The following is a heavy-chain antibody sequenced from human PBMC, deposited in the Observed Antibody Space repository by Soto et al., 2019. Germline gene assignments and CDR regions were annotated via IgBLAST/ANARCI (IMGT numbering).Heavy chain of an antibody. CDR3: ARSPLAAAGTSPDYYYYGMDV. CDR1: GYSFTSYW. J-gene: IGHJ6*02. D-gene: IGHD6-13*01. CDR2: IDPSDSYT. Sequence: PGESLKISCQGSGYSFTSYWISWVRQMPGKGLEWMGRIDPSDSYTNYSPSFQGHVTISADKSISTAYLQWSSLKASDTAMYYCARSPLAAAGTSPDYYYYGMDVWGQGTTVTVSS. V-gene: IGHV5-10-1*01.